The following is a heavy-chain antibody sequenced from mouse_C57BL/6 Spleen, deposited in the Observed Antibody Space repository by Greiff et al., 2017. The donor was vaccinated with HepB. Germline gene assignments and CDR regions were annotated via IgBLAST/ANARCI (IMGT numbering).Heavy chain of an antibody. D-gene: IGHD2-4*01. V-gene: IGHV3-6*01. CDR3: ARDGVYDDDEYFDD. CDR1: GYSITSGYY. CDR2: ISYDGSN. Sequence: EVQLQESGPGLVKPSQSLSLTCSVTGYSITSGYYWNWIRQFPGNKLEWMGYISYDGSNNYNPSLKNRISITRDTSKNQFFLKLNSVTTEDTATYYCARDGVYDDDEYFDDWGQGTTLTVSS. J-gene: IGHJ2*01.